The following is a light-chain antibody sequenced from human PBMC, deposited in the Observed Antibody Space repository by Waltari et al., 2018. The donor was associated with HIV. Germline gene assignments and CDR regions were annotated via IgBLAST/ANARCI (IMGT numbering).Light chain of an antibody. V-gene: IGLV1-47*01. Sequence: QSVLTQPPSASGTPGQRVTISCSGSSSNIGSNYVYWYQQLPGTAPKLLIFRNKQRPSGIPERFSGSRSGNIATLTISGAQAMDEAAYFCQAWDSSTVLFGGGTKLTVL. CDR2: RNK. CDR3: QAWDSSTVL. CDR1: SSNIGSNY. J-gene: IGLJ2*01.